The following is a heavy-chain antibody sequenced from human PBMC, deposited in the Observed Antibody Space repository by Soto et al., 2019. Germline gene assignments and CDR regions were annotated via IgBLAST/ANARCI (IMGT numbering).Heavy chain of an antibody. D-gene: IGHD2-2*02. Sequence: XVKVSCKASGGTFSSYTISWVRQAPGQGLEWMGRIIPILGIANYAQKFQGRVTITADKSTSTAYMELSSLRSEDTAVYYCAGAGNIVVVPAAIDWFDPWGQGTLVTGS. CDR1: GGTFSSYT. V-gene: IGHV1-69*02. CDR2: IIPILGIA. CDR3: AGAGNIVVVPAAIDWFDP. J-gene: IGHJ5*02.